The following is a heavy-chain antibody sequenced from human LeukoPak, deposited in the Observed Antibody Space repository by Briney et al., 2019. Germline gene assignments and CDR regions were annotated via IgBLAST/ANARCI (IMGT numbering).Heavy chain of an antibody. D-gene: IGHD3-22*01. CDR1: DYSISSDYY. Sequence: SETLSLTCTVSDYSISSDYYWGWIRQPPGKGLEWIGSIHHSGSTYYNPSLKSRLTISVDTSKNQSSLRLSYVPAADTAVYYCATYYYDSSGPKGSFDYWGQGTLVTVSS. V-gene: IGHV4-38-2*02. CDR2: IHHSGST. J-gene: IGHJ4*02. CDR3: ATYYYDSSGPKGSFDY.